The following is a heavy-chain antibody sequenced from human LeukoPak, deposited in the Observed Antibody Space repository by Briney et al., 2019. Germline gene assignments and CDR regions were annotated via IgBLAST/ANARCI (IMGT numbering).Heavy chain of an antibody. Sequence: GTCCTTSYPDSVKGRFTIYRENSKNRLYLQMNRLRDEDTAVYYCAKGGRAAAGTGDYFDYWGQGTLVTVSS. J-gene: IGHJ4*02. D-gene: IGHD6-13*01. CDR3: AKGGRAAAGTGDYFDY. V-gene: IGHV3-23*01. CDR2: GTCCTT.